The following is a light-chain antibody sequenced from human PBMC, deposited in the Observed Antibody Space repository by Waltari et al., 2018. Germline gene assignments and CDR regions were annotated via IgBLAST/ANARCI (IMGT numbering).Light chain of an antibody. CDR2: YDS. J-gene: IGLJ1*01. Sequence: SYVLTQPPSVPVAPGQTASITCGGNTIESKSVHLYQQKPGPAPILVISYDSDRPSGIPERFSGSNSGNTATLTSSRVEAGDEADYYCQVWDANTDPGVFGTGTEVTVL. V-gene: IGLV3-21*04. CDR3: QVWDANTDPGV. CDR1: TIESKS.